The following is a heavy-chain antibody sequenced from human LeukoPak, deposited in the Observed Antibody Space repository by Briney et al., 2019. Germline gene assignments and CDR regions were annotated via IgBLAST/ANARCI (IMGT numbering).Heavy chain of an antibody. CDR2: IYTDGSST. Sequence: PGRSLRLSCAASGFTFSSYWMHWVRQAPGKGLVWVSHIYTDGSSTNYADSVKGRFTISRDNAKNTLYLQMNSLRAEDTAVYYCARDRFSFGALGYWGQGTLVTVSS. D-gene: IGHD3-10*01. V-gene: IGHV3-74*01. CDR3: ARDRFSFGALGY. J-gene: IGHJ4*02. CDR1: GFTFSSYW.